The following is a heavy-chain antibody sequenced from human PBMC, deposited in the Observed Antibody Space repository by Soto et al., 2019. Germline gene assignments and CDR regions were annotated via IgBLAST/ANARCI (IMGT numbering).Heavy chain of an antibody. CDR2: ISAYNGNT. CDR1: GYTFTSYG. CDR3: ARCDLSEYYYDSSAIEDAFDI. V-gene: IGHV1-18*01. Sequence: ASVKVSCKASGYTFTSYGISWVRQAPGQGLEWMGWISAYNGNTNYAQKLQGRVTMTTDTSTSTAYMELRSLRSDDTAVYYCARCDLSEYYYDSSAIEDAFDIWGQGTMVPV. J-gene: IGHJ3*02. D-gene: IGHD3-22*01.